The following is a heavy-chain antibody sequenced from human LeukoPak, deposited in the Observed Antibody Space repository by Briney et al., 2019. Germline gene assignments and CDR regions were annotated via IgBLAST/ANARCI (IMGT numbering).Heavy chain of an antibody. Sequence: GGSLRLSCAASGFTFSSYSMNWVRQAPGKGLEWVSYISSSSSTIYYADSVKGRFTISRDNAKNSLYLQMNSLRAEDTAVYYCARDLSQYSSGYLFQHWGQGTLVTVSS. CDR3: ARDLSQYSSGYLFQH. CDR2: ISSSSSTI. V-gene: IGHV3-48*01. J-gene: IGHJ1*01. CDR1: GFTFSSYS. D-gene: IGHD3-22*01.